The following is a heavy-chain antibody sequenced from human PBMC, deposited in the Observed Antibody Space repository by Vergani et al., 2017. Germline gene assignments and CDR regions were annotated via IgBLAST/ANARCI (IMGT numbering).Heavy chain of an antibody. J-gene: IGHJ6*02. D-gene: IGHD3-10*01. CDR2: IIPILGIA. Sequence: QVQLVQSGAEVKQPGSSVKVSCKASGGTFSSYAISWVRQAPGQGLEWMGRIIPILGIANYAQKFQGRVTITADKSTSTAYMELSSLRSEDTAVYYCAWGRLYGSGSYSLSYYYGMDVWGQGTTVTVSS. CDR1: GGTFSSYA. V-gene: IGHV1-69*04. CDR3: AWGRLYGSGSYSLSYYYGMDV.